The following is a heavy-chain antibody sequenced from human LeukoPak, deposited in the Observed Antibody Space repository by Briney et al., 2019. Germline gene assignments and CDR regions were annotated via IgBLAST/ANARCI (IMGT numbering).Heavy chain of an antibody. V-gene: IGHV3-30-3*01. CDR3: ARDGYCSSTSCYYFDY. D-gene: IGHD2-2*03. J-gene: IGHJ4*02. Sequence: GGSLRLSCAASGFTFSSYAMHWVRQAPGKGLEWVAVISYDGSNKYYADSVKGRFTISRDNSKNTLYLQMNSLRAEDTAVYYCARDGYCSSTSCYYFDYWGPGNPGHRLL. CDR1: GFTFSSYA. CDR2: ISYDGSNK.